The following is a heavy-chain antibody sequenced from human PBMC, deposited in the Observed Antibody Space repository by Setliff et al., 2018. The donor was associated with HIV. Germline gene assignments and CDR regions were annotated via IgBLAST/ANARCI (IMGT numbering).Heavy chain of an antibody. CDR1: GVSISSYY. D-gene: IGHD1-1*01. CDR2: IFYSGSS. Sequence: SETLSLTCTVSGVSISSYYWSWIRQHPGKGLEWIGYIFYSGSSNYNPSLKSRVTISVDTSKNQFSLKLTSVTAADTAVYYCARDWNHYFYYMDVWGKGTTVTVSS. J-gene: IGHJ6*03. V-gene: IGHV4-59*12. CDR3: ARDWNHYFYYMDV.